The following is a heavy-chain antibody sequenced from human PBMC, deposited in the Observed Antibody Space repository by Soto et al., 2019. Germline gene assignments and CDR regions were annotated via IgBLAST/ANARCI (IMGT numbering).Heavy chain of an antibody. CDR2: IFYTGTT. CDR3: ARLVVVAPVANV. J-gene: IGHJ4*02. CDR1: GGSINYNSYH. Sequence: QLQLQESGPGLVKPSETLSLTCSVSGGSINYNSYHWGWIRQPPGQGLEWIGSIFYTGTTFYNPSLESRVIMSVDTSKNSFSLHLTSVTAADTAVYFCARLVVVAPVANVWGQGTLVTVSS. V-gene: IGHV4-39*02. D-gene: IGHD2-2*01.